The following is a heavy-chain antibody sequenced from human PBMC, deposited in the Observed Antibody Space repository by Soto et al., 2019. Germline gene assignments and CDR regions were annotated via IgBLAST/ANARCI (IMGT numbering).Heavy chain of an antibody. CDR2: ISSSSSYI. D-gene: IGHD3-16*01. V-gene: IGHV3-21*01. J-gene: IGHJ6*02. CDR3: ASLDGGSNARRRSGYGMDV. CDR1: GFTFSSYS. Sequence: GGSLRLSFAASGFTFSSYSMNWVRQAPGKGLEWVSSISSSSSYIYYADSVKGRFTISRDNAKNSLYLQMNSLRAEDTAVYYCASLDGGSNARRRSGYGMDVWGQGTTVTVSS.